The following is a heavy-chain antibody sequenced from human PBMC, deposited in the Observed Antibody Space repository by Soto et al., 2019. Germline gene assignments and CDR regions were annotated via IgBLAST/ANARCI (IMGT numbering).Heavy chain of an antibody. CDR1: GGSISSYY. J-gene: IGHJ6*02. V-gene: IGHV4-59*01. D-gene: IGHD4-4*01. CDR2: IYYSGST. Sequence: QVQLQESGPGLVKPSETLSLTCTVSGGSISSYYWSWIRQPPGKGLEWIGYIYYSGSTNYNPSLSRRVTITVDXSXNXXSLKLSSVTAADTAVYYCARDGYTVTPNYYYGMDVWGQGTTVTVSS. CDR3: ARDGYTVTPNYYYGMDV.